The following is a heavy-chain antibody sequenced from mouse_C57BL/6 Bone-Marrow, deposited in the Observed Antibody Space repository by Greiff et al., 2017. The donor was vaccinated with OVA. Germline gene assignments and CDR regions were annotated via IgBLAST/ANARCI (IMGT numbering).Heavy chain of an antibody. Sequence: VQLQQSGAELVRPGASVKLSCKASGYTFPDSYLNWVKQRPGPGLEWISRISPGSGNTSSNEKFKGKATLTAEKSSSTAYMQLSSLTSEDSAVYFCARSDDSNDDYGGQGTTLTVSS. CDR3: ARSDDSNDDY. CDR2: ISPGSGNT. CDR1: GYTFPDSY. D-gene: IGHD2-12*01. V-gene: IGHV1-76*01. J-gene: IGHJ2*01.